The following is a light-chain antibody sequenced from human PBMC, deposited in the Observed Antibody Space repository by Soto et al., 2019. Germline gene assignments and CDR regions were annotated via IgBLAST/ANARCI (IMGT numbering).Light chain of an antibody. CDR2: GAS. CDR1: QTIKSTS. CDR3: QQYGSSPLT. V-gene: IGKV3-20*01. Sequence: EIVLTQSPGTLSLSPGERATLSCRASQTIKSTSLAWYQQRPGQATILLIYGASSRATGIPDKFSGSGSGTDFTLTISRLEPEDSEVYYCQQYGSSPLTFRQGTKVEI. J-gene: IGKJ1*01.